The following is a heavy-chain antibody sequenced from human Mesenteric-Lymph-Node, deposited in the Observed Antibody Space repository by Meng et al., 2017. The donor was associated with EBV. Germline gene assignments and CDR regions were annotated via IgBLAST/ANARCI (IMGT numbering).Heavy chain of an antibody. CDR1: GGYISSGGYY. Sequence: QVQLQESGPGLVKPSXXLXLTCAXXGGYISSGGYYWTWIRQPPGKGLEWIGYIYHSGDTDYNPSLKSRVSMSMDTSKNQFSLELSSVTAADTAVYYCAREIYCTRASCPFDYWGQGTLVTVSS. CDR2: IYHSGDT. V-gene: IGHV4-30-4*01. J-gene: IGHJ4*02. CDR3: AREIYCTRASCPFDY. D-gene: IGHD2-2*01.